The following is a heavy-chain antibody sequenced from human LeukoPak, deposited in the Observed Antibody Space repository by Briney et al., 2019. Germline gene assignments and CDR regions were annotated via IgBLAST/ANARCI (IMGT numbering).Heavy chain of an antibody. J-gene: IGHJ4*02. V-gene: IGHV3-23*01. CDR1: GFTFSSYA. CDR2: ISGSGGST. Sequence: SGGSLRLSCAASGFTFSSYAMSWVRQAPGKGLEWVSAISGSGGSTYYADSVKGRFTISRDNSKNTLYLQMNSLRAEDTAVYYCAKDLDSGSYYFLLDFDYWGQGTLVTVSS. CDR3: AKDLDSGSYYFLLDFDY. D-gene: IGHD1-26*01.